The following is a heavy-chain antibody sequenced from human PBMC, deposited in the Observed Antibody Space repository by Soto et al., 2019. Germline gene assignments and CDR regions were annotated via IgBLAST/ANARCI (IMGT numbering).Heavy chain of an antibody. CDR3: ARAPTSGPKTKHFDY. CDR2: INHSGST. Sequence: SETLSLTCAVYGGSFSGYYWSWIRQPPGKGLEWIGEINHSGSTNYNPSLKSRVTISVDTSKNQFSLKLSSVTAADTAVYYCARAPTSGPKTKHFDYWGQGTLVTVSS. CDR1: GGSFSGYY. J-gene: IGHJ4*02. D-gene: IGHD6-6*01. V-gene: IGHV4-34*01.